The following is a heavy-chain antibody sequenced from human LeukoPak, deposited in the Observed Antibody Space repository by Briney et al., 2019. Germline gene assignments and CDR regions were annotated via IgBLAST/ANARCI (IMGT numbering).Heavy chain of an antibody. CDR3: VRDNGGEHL. CDR2: IASDGSST. D-gene: IGHD3-16*01. Sequence: GGSLRLSCAASGFTFSSYWMNWVRQAPGEGLVWVSRIASDGSSTTYADSVKGRFSISRDNAKNTLYLQMNSLRDDDTAVYYCVRDNGGEHLWGQGTLVTVSS. V-gene: IGHV3-74*01. J-gene: IGHJ4*02. CDR1: GFTFSSYW.